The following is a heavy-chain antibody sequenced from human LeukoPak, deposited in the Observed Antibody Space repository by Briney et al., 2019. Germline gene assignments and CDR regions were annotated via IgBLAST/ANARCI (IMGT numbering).Heavy chain of an antibody. CDR3: AKDLRRYCSGGSCPLIDY. V-gene: IGHV3-7*01. J-gene: IGHJ4*02. Sequence: TGGSLRLSCAASGFIFSNSWMTWVRQAPGKGLEWVANIKQDGSEKFYVDSVKGRFTISRDNAKNSLYLQMNSLRDEDTAVYYCAKDLRRYCSGGSCPLIDYWGQGTLVTVSS. CDR2: IKQDGSEK. CDR1: GFIFSNSW. D-gene: IGHD2-15*01.